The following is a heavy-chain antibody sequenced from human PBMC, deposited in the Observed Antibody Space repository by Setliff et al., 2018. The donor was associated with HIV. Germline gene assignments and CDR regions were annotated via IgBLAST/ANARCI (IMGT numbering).Heavy chain of an antibody. V-gene: IGHV4-59*01. D-gene: IGHD2-2*01. J-gene: IGHJ6*03. Sequence: SETLSLTCTVSGGSISGYYWSWIRQPPGKGLEWIGTIFYTGNTNYNPSLKSRVTLSGGMSENQLFLRLTSVTAADTAVYYCVRGFCSSTTCYEDYYYMDVWAKGARSPSP. CDR3: VRGFCSSTTCYEDYYYMDV. CDR1: GGSISGYY. CDR2: IFYTGNT.